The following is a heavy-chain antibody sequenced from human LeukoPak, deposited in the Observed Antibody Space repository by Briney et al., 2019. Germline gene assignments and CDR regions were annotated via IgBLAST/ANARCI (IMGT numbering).Heavy chain of an antibody. Sequence: PGGSLRLSCAASGFTFSSNYMSWVRQAPGKGLEWVSVIYSGDNTYYADSVKGRFTISRDNSKNTVYLQMNSLRAEDTAVYYCARDAVDTANAVWGQGTTVTVSS. CDR2: IYSGDNT. D-gene: IGHD5-18*01. CDR1: GFTFSSNY. CDR3: ARDAVDTANAV. J-gene: IGHJ6*02. V-gene: IGHV3-53*01.